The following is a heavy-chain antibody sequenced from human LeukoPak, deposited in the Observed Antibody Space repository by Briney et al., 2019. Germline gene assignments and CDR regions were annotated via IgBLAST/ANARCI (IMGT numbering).Heavy chain of an antibody. D-gene: IGHD6-19*01. CDR2: ISSSSSTI. Sequence: RPGGSLRLSCAASGFTFSSYSMNWVRQAPGKGLEWVSYISSSSSTIYYADSVKGRFTISRDNAKNSLYLQMNSLRAEDTAVYYCARRRSGPNFGAFDIWGQGTMVTVSS. V-gene: IGHV3-48*01. CDR3: ARRRSGPNFGAFDI. CDR1: GFTFSSYS. J-gene: IGHJ3*02.